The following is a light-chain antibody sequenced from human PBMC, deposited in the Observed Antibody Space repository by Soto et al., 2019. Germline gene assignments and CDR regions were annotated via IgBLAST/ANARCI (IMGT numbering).Light chain of an antibody. CDR2: EVN. V-gene: IGLV2-8*01. CDR1: SSDVGGYNY. Sequence: QSVLTQPPSASGSPGQSVTISCTGTSSDVGGYNYVSWYQQHPGKAPKLMIYEVNKRPSGVPDRFSGSKSGNTAYLTVSGLQAEDEGDYYCSSHAGSKRVFGTGTKVTVL. CDR3: SSHAGSKRV. J-gene: IGLJ1*01.